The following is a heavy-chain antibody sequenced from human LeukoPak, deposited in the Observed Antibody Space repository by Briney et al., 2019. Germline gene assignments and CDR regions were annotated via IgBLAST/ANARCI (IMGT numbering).Heavy chain of an antibody. D-gene: IGHD3-3*01. Sequence: GGSLRLSCAASGFTFSSYSMNWVRQAPGKGLGWVSSISSSSSYIYYADSVKGRFTISRDNAKNSLYLQMNSLRAEDTAVYYCARSITIFGVVIGGDAFDIWGQGTMVTVSS. J-gene: IGHJ3*02. V-gene: IGHV3-21*01. CDR1: GFTFSSYS. CDR2: ISSSSSYI. CDR3: ARSITIFGVVIGGDAFDI.